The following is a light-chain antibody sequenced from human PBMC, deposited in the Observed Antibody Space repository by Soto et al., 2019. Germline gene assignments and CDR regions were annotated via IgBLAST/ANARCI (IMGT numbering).Light chain of an antibody. CDR2: DAS. V-gene: IGKV1-5*01. J-gene: IGKJ2*01. CDR3: QQYNSYSLTT. CDR1: QSISSW. Sequence: DIQMTQSPSTLSASVGDRVTITCRASQSISSWLAWYQQKPGKAPKLQIYDASSLESGVPSRFSGSGSGTEFTLTISSLQPDDFATYYCQQYNSYSLTTFGQGTKLEIK.